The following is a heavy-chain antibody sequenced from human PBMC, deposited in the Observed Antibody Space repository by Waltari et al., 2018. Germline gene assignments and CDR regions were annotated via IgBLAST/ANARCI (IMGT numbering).Heavy chain of an antibody. CDR2: INGVGTAM. Sequence: EVQLVESGGALVQPGESLRLSFAASGFSLSTYSMTWVRQTPGKGLEWISYINGVGTAMYCADSVKGRFMISRDNAQNSLHLHMSSLRAEDTAVYFCARLVVIPSYFDYWGQGILVTVSS. V-gene: IGHV3-48*04. CDR1: GFSLSTYS. CDR3: ARLVVIPSYFDY. D-gene: IGHD2-21*01. J-gene: IGHJ4*02.